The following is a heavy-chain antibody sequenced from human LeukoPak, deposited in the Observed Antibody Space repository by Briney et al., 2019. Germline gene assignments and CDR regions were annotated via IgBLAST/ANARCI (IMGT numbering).Heavy chain of an antibody. V-gene: IGHV3-33*06. Sequence: PGRSLRLSCAASGFTFSSYGMHLVRQAPGKGLEWVAVIWYDGSNKYYADSVKGRFTISRDNSKNTLYLQMNSLRAEDTAVYYCAKIGDYDFWSGYYRPQTDAFDIWGQGTMVTVSS. J-gene: IGHJ3*02. CDR3: AKIGDYDFWSGYYRPQTDAFDI. D-gene: IGHD3-3*01. CDR1: GFTFSSYG. CDR2: IWYDGSNK.